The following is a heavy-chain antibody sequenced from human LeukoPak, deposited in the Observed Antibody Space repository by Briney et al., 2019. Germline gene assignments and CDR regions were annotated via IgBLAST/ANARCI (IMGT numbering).Heavy chain of an antibody. J-gene: IGHJ5*02. CDR2: IYYSGIT. Sequence: PSETLSLTCTVSGCSISSSSYYWGWIRQPPGKGLEWIGSIYYSGITYSNPSLKSRVTISVDTSKNQFSLKLSSVTAADTAVYSCARHGGYCSGTSCYGVWFDPWGQGTLVTVSS. CDR1: GCSISSSSYY. CDR3: ARHGGYCSGTSCYGVWFDP. D-gene: IGHD2-2*01. V-gene: IGHV4-39*01.